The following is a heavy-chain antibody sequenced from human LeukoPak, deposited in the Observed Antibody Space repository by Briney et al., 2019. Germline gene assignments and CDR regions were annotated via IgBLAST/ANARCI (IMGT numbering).Heavy chain of an antibody. J-gene: IGHJ4*02. Sequence: GGSLRLSCAASGFTFSSYAMHWVRQAPGKGLEWVGVISYDGSNKYYADSVKGRFTISRDNSKNTLYLQMNSLRAEDTAVYYCARGDGYNVFDYWGQGTLVTVSS. V-gene: IGHV3-30*04. CDR1: GFTFSSYA. CDR2: ISYDGSNK. D-gene: IGHD5-24*01. CDR3: ARGDGYNVFDY.